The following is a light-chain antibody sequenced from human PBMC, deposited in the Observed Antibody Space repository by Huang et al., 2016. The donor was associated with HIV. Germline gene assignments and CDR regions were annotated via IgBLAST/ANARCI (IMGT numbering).Light chain of an antibody. Sequence: DIQMTQSPSSLSASVGDRVTITCRASQGIGNSLAWYQQKPEKAPRLLLYATSRLESGGPSKFSGSRSGTHYTLTISTLQPEDIASYYCQQYHGIPWTFGQGTKVEIK. J-gene: IGKJ1*01. V-gene: IGKV1-NL1*01. CDR3: QQYHGIPWT. CDR1: QGIGNS. CDR2: ATS.